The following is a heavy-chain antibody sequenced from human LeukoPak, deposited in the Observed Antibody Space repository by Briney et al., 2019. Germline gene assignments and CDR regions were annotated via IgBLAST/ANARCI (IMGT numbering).Heavy chain of an antibody. CDR2: IHRDGNNI. J-gene: IGHJ6*02. V-gene: IGHV3-74*01. CDR3: ARGLRDRYGMDV. Sequence: GGSLRLSCVASGFTFDTYWMHWVRQAPGKGLVWVSRIHRDGNNINYADFVQGRFTVSRDNAKNTLYLQMHSLRVEDTAMYYCARGLRDRYGMDVWGQGPTVTVSS. CDR1: GFTFDTYW.